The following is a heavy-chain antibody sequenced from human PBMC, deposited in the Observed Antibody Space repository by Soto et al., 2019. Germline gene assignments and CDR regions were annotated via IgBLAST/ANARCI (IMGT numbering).Heavy chain of an antibody. CDR3: ARATRFGKRSNSHYFDY. D-gene: IGHD3-10*02. J-gene: IGHJ4*02. Sequence: SETLSLTCAVSGGSISSSNWWSWVRQPPGKGLEWIGEIYHSGSTNYNPSLKSRVTISVDKSKNQFSLKLSSVTAADTAVYYCARATRFGKRSNSHYFDYWGQGTLVTVSS. CDR2: IYHSGST. CDR1: GGSISSSNW. V-gene: IGHV4-4*02.